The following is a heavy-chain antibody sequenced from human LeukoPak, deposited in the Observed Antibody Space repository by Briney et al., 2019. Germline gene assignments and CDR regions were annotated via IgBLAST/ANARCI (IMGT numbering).Heavy chain of an antibody. CDR1: GFTFSSYA. Sequence: GGSLRLSCAASGFTFSSYAMHWVRQAPGKGLEWVAVISYDGSNKYYADSVKGRFTISRDNSKNTLYLQTNSLRAEDTAVYYCARVPYYDFWSGYYSPPYYYYGMDVWGQGTTVTVSS. CDR3: ARVPYYDFWSGYYSPPYYYYGMDV. D-gene: IGHD3-3*01. V-gene: IGHV3-30-3*01. J-gene: IGHJ6*02. CDR2: ISYDGSNK.